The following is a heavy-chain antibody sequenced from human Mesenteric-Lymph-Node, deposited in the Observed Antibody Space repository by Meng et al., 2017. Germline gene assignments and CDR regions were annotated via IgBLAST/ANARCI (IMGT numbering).Heavy chain of an antibody. Sequence: GESLKISCAASGFTFSSYAMHWVRQAPGKGLEWVAVISYDGSNKYYADSVKGRFTISRDNSKNTLYLQMNSPRAEDTAVYYCARDHEFYDSSGYNHHDAFDIWGQGTMVTVSS. V-gene: IGHV3-30*01. CDR3: ARDHEFYDSSGYNHHDAFDI. CDR1: GFTFSSYA. D-gene: IGHD3-22*01. J-gene: IGHJ3*02. CDR2: ISYDGSNK.